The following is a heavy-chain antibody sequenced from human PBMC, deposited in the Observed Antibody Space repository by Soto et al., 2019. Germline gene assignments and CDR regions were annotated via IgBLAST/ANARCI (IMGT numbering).Heavy chain of an antibody. Sequence: GGSLRLSCAASGFTFSSYAMSWVRQAPGKGLEWVSSISSSSSFIYYADSVKGRFTISRDNAKNSLYLQMNSLRAEDAAVYYCARWGGYCSSASCPDAFDIWGQGTMVTVSS. V-gene: IGHV3-21*01. CDR2: ISSSSSFI. J-gene: IGHJ3*02. CDR3: ARWGGYCSSASCPDAFDI. CDR1: GFTFSSYA. D-gene: IGHD2-2*01.